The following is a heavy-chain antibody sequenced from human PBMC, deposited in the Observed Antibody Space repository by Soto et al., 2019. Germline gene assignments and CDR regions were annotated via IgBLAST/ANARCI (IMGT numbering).Heavy chain of an antibody. Sequence: QVQLVQSGAEVKKPGASVKVSCKTSGYTFTSYDINWVRQAPGQGLEWMGWMKPNSGDTGYAPKFQGRVNMTRNTSTGTAYMELSSLISEATAVYYCARRRAVVAARPYYYYAMDVWGQGTTVTVSS. V-gene: IGHV1-8*01. D-gene: IGHD6-6*01. J-gene: IGHJ6*02. CDR2: MKPNSGDT. CDR1: GYTFTSYD. CDR3: ARRRAVVAARPYYYYAMDV.